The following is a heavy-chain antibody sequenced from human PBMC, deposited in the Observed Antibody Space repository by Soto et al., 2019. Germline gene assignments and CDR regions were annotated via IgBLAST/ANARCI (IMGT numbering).Heavy chain of an antibody. J-gene: IGHJ3*02. CDR3: ARRVYGSGSYYKPFDI. D-gene: IGHD3-10*01. CDR2: IYHSGTT. V-gene: IGHV4-38-2*01. Sequence: SETLSLTCSVSGDSIINGYYWAWIRQPPGKGLEWIGSIYHSGTTYYNPSLKSRVTISVDTSKNQFSLKLSSVTAADSAVYYCARRVYGSGSYYKPFDIWGQGTMVTVSS. CDR1: GDSIINGYY.